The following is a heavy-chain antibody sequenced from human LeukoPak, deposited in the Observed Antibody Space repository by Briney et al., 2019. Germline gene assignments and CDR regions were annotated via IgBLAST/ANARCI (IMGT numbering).Heavy chain of an antibody. CDR2: MNPNSGNT. D-gene: IGHD2-15*01. Sequence: ASVKVSCTASGYTFTSYDINWVRQATGQGLEWMGWMNPNSGNTGYAQKFQGRVTMTRNTSISTAYMELSSLRSEDTAVYYCARGGYCSGGSCYISAWGQGTLVTVSS. V-gene: IGHV1-8*01. J-gene: IGHJ5*02. CDR3: ARGGYCSGGSCYISA. CDR1: GYTFTSYD.